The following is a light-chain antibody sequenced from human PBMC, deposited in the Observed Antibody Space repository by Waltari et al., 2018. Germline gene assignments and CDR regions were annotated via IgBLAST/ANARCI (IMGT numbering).Light chain of an antibody. CDR1: QGISSW. Sequence: DIQMTQSPSSVSASVGDRGTITCRASQGISSWLAWYPQKPGKAPKLLIYAASSWQSGVPSRFSGSGSGTHFTLTISSLQPEDFATYYCQQANTNTFPPTFGQGTKVEIK. V-gene: IGKV1-12*02. CDR2: AAS. CDR3: QQANTNTFPPT. J-gene: IGKJ1*01.